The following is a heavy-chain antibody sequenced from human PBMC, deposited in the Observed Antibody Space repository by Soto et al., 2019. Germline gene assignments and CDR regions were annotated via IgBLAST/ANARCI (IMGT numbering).Heavy chain of an antibody. CDR2: ISWNSGSI. Sequence: EVQLVEAGGGLVQPGRSLSLSCAASGFTFDDYAMQWVRQAPGKGLEWVSRISWNSGSIGYAESVKGRFTIARDNAKNSLYLQMNSRRAEDTALYYCAKDRYDSSGSTTVFEYWGQGTLVPVSS. J-gene: IGHJ4*02. CDR3: AKDRYDSSGSTTVFEY. D-gene: IGHD3-22*01. V-gene: IGHV3-9*01. CDR1: GFTFDDYA.